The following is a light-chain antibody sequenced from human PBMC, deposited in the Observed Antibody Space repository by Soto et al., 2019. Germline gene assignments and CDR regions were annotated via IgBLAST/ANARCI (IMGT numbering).Light chain of an antibody. CDR2: DAT. CDR3: QQYHDWPPLT. Sequence: DIVMTQSPATLSESPGERVTLSCRASQYISSNLAWYQQKPGQPPRLLIYDATSRATGIPFRFSVSGSGTDVTHTIISLQSEDFAVYFCQQYHDWPPLTFGGGTKVEIK. J-gene: IGKJ4*01. V-gene: IGKV3D-15*01. CDR1: QYISSN.